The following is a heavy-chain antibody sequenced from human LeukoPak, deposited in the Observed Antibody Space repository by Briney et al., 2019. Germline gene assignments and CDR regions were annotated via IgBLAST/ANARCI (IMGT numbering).Heavy chain of an antibody. D-gene: IGHD6-19*01. Sequence: ASVKVSCKASGYTFTSYYMHWVRRAPGQGLEWMGIINPSGGSTSYAQKFQGRVTMTRDTSTSTVYMELSSLRSEDTAVYYSARFWGAVAALDYWGQGTLVTVSS. J-gene: IGHJ4*02. CDR1: GYTFTSYY. CDR2: INPSGGST. CDR3: ARFWGAVAALDY. V-gene: IGHV1-46*01.